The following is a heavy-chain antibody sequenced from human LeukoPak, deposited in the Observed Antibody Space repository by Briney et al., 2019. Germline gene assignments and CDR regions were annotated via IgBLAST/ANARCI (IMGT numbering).Heavy chain of an antibody. Sequence: PGGSLRLSCAASGFTFSDFAMIWVRQPPGKGLEWVSGISSSGGTTYYADSVKGRFTISRDNAKNSLYLQMNSLRAEDTAVYYCAELGITMIGGVWGKGTTVTISS. V-gene: IGHV3-23*01. CDR1: GFTFSDFA. CDR2: ISSSGGTT. D-gene: IGHD3-10*02. CDR3: AELGITMIGGV. J-gene: IGHJ6*04.